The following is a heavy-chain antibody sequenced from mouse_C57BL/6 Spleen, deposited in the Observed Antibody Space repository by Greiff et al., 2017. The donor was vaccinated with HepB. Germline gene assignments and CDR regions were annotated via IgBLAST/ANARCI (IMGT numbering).Heavy chain of an antibody. V-gene: IGHV1-66*01. J-gene: IGHJ4*01. CDR3: ARGSIYYGNYGAMDY. CDR1: GYSFTSYY. Sequence: VQLVESGPELVKPGASVKISCKASGYSFTSYYIHWVKQRPGQGLEWIGWIYPGSGNTKYNEKFKGKATLTADTSSSTAYMQLSSLTSEDSAVYYCARGSIYYGNYGAMDYWGQGTSVTVSS. D-gene: IGHD2-1*01. CDR2: IYPGSGNT.